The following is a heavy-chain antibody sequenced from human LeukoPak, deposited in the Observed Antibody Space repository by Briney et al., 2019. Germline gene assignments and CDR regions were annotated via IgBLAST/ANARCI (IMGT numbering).Heavy chain of an antibody. CDR1: GFTFSSYA. CDR2: MSGIGGRT. CDR3: AKAPRYCSSTSCYRGVDY. D-gene: IGHD2-2*02. Sequence: SGGSLRLSCAASGFTFSSYAMSWVRQAPGKGLEWVSAMSGIGGRTYYADSVKGRFTISRDNSKNTLYLQMNSLRTEDTAVYYCAKAPRYCSSTSCYRGVDYWGQGTLVTVSS. J-gene: IGHJ4*02. V-gene: IGHV3-23*01.